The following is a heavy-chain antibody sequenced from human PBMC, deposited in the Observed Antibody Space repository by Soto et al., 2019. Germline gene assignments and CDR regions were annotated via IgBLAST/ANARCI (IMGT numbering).Heavy chain of an antibody. CDR3: ATNYGSGSAHFDS. D-gene: IGHD3-10*01. J-gene: IGHJ4*02. V-gene: IGHV1-69*02. CDR2: TIPILSMS. CDR1: GDTFSRST. Sequence: QMVQSGAEVKKPGSSVKVSCTASGDTFSRSTLSWVRQAPGQGLEWMGRTIPILSMSDYAQKFQGRVSITADKSTSTVYMELSRLRSEDPAVYYCATNYGSGSAHFDSWGQGTLVTVSS.